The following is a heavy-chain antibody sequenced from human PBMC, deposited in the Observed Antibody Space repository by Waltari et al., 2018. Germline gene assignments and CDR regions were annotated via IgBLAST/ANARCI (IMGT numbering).Heavy chain of an antibody. CDR2: ISGSGTIV. Sequence: QVQLVESGGGLVEPGGSLRLSCAGSGFNRGDYYMTWSRQAPGKGLEWISYISGSGTIVNYADSVKGRFTISRDNARNSLYLQMDSLRADDTAVYYCARDFRNGASDIWGRGTMVTVAS. J-gene: IGHJ3*02. CDR1: GFNRGDYY. D-gene: IGHD1-1*01. CDR3: ARDFRNGASDI. V-gene: IGHV3-11*04.